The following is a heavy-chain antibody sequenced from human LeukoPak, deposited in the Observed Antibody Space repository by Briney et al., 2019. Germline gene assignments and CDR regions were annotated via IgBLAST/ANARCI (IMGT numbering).Heavy chain of an antibody. CDR3: ARDGADNSGYYFGSV. D-gene: IGHD3-22*01. CDR1: GFTVRSSY. Sequence: GGPLRLSCAASGFTVRSSYMSWVRQAPGKGLEWVSVIYSGGSPDYADSAKGRFTISSDNSENTLYLQMNSLRVEDTAVYYCARDGADNSGYYFGSVWGQGTMVTVSS. CDR2: IYSGGSP. V-gene: IGHV3-53*01. J-gene: IGHJ3*01.